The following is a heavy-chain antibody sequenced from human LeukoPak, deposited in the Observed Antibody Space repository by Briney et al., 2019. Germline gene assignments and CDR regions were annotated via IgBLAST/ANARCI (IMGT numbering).Heavy chain of an antibody. CDR1: GFAFSNYA. Sequence: PGGSLRLSCTTSGFAFSNYAXNWVRXAXXXXXXXXXXXXXXXXXXXDSVKGRFTIFRDNSKDVLYLQMDRLRAEDTAVYSCAKDVCTSPRCLLYFDSWGQGTLVTVSS. J-gene: IGHJ4*02. D-gene: IGHD2-8*01. V-gene: IGHV3-23*01. CDR3: AKDVCTSPRCLLYFDS. CDR2: XXXXXXXX.